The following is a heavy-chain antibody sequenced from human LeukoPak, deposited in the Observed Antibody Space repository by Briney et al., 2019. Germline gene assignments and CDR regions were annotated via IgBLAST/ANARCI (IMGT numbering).Heavy chain of an antibody. J-gene: IGHJ4*02. CDR3: ARRGSEGGRCFDA. CDR2: INQSGST. CDR1: GGSFNNYY. D-gene: IGHD2-15*01. V-gene: IGHV4-34*01. Sequence: ASETLSLTCAVLGGSFNNYYWSWIRQPPGKGLEWVGEINQSGSTTYNSSLKSRVIISVDTSRSQFSLNLTSVTAADTAVYYCARRGSEGGRCFDAWGQGILVTVSS.